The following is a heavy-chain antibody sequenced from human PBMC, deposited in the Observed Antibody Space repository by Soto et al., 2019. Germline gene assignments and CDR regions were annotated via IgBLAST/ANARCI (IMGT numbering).Heavy chain of an antibody. CDR1: GFRFSTYS. CDR3: ARSTSLGGMDV. J-gene: IGHJ6*02. CDR2: IRRSGDYT. V-gene: IGHV3-21*01. Sequence: EVQLVESGGGLVMPGGSLRLSCIASGFRFSTYSMNWVRQAPGKGLEWVSSIRRSGDYTYYADSLKGRFTISRDNAKNSLSLQMLSLRAEDTAVYYCARSTSLGGMDVWGQGTTVTVSS. D-gene: IGHD1-1*01.